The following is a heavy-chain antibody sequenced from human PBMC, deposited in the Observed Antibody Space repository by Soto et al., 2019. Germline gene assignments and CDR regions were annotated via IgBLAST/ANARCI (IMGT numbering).Heavy chain of an antibody. Sequence: GGSLRLSCAASGFTFSNYAMSWVRQAPGKGLEWVSGVSGSGGSTYYADSVKGRSTISRDNSKNTLYLQMNSLRAEDTAVYYCAKEIGTTPSYFDYWGQGTLVTVSS. J-gene: IGHJ4*02. D-gene: IGHD1-7*01. V-gene: IGHV3-23*01. CDR3: AKEIGTTPSYFDY. CDR2: VSGSGGST. CDR1: GFTFSNYA.